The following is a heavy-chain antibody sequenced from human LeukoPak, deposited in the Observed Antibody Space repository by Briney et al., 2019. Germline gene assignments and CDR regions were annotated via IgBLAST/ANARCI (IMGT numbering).Heavy chain of an antibody. CDR1: GFTFNDYY. Sequence: PGGSLRLSCAASGFTFNDYYMSWICQAPGKGLEWLSYINIGGTNTHYADSVKGRFTISRDNAKKSLYLEMNNLRAEDTAVYYCATDGAGFDIWGQGVLVTVSS. CDR2: INIGGTNT. CDR3: ATDGAGFDI. J-gene: IGHJ5*02. V-gene: IGHV3-11*01.